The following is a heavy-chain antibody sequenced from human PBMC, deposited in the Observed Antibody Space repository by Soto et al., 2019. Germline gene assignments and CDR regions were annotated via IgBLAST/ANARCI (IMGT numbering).Heavy chain of an antibody. D-gene: IGHD1-1*01. CDR2: ISSDGSSS. J-gene: IGHJ4*02. Sequence: GSPRLDCAAAGFAFSVYRGHCLRQAQGRGLVWVARISSDGSSSTYADSVKGRFTISRGNAGNTLFLQINSLGAEDTAVYYCARGPPGKTRNGYVGDSWGQGTLVTVSS. CDR3: ARGPPGKTRNGYVGDS. V-gene: IGHV3-74*03. CDR1: GFAFSVYR.